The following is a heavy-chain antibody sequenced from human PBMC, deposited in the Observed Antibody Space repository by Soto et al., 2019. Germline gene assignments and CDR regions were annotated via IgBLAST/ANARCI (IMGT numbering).Heavy chain of an antibody. CDR2: INPNGGGT. CDR3: ARAVHTMIQGVRFRVDQ. J-gene: IGHJ4*02. V-gene: IGHV1-2*02. CDR1: GYTFTAYY. D-gene: IGHD3-10*01. Sequence: QVQLVQSGAEMKKPGASVKVSCEASGYTFTAYYIHWVRQAPGQGLEWMGWINPNGGGTKYAQKFQRRVTMTRDTSINTAYMELTRLTSDDTAVYYCARAVHTMIQGVRFRVDQWGQGTLVTVSS.